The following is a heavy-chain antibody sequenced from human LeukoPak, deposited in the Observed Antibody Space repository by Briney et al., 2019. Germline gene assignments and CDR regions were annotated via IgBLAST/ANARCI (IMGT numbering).Heavy chain of an antibody. Sequence: GGSLRLSCAASGFTFSSYSMNWVRQAPGQGLEWVSSISSSSSYIYYADSVKGRFTISRDNAKNSLYLQMNSLRAEDTAVYYCARYSSGPAGYGMDVWGQGTTVTVSS. CDR2: ISSSSSYI. CDR1: GFTFSSYS. V-gene: IGHV3-21*01. CDR3: ARYSSGPAGYGMDV. J-gene: IGHJ6*02. D-gene: IGHD6-19*01.